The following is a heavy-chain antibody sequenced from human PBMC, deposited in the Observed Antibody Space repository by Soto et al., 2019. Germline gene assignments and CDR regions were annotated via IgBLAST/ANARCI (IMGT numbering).Heavy chain of an antibody. CDR2: IYYSGST. D-gene: IGHD2-15*01. Sequence: SETLSLTCTVSGGSISSGDYYWSWIRQPPGKGLEWIGYIYYSGSTYYNPSLKSRVTISVDTSKNQFSLKLSSVTAADTAVYYCARGTRYCSGGSCGTDAFDIWGQGTMVT. J-gene: IGHJ3*02. V-gene: IGHV4-30-4*01. CDR1: GGSISSGDYY. CDR3: ARGTRYCSGGSCGTDAFDI.